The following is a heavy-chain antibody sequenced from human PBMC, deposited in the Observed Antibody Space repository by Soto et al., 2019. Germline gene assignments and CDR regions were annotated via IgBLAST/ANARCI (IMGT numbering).Heavy chain of an antibody. J-gene: IGHJ6*02. Sequence: GESLKISCKGSGYSFTSYWIGWVRQMPGKGLEWMGIIYPGDSDTRYSPSFQGQVTISADKSISTAYLQWSSLKASDTAMYYCARYSSSLFYYYYGMDVWGQGTTVTFSS. V-gene: IGHV5-51*01. CDR1: GYSFTSYW. D-gene: IGHD6-13*01. CDR2: IYPGDSDT. CDR3: ARYSSSLFYYYYGMDV.